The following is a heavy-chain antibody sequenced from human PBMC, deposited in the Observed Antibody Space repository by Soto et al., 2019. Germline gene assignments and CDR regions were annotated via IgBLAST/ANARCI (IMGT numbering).Heavy chain of an antibody. V-gene: IGHV3-66*01. J-gene: IGHJ6*04. D-gene: IGHD2-15*01. CDR1: GFTVSSKF. CDR3: ARDDVLCDGGRCYGVPLDV. Sequence: PGGSLRLSCAASGFTVSSKFMSWVRQAPGKGLEWVSLIQSGGPTYYADSVKGRFTISRDTSENTVHLQMDSLRAEDTAVYYCARDDVLCDGGRCYGVPLDVWGKGPTVTVSS. CDR2: IQSGGPT.